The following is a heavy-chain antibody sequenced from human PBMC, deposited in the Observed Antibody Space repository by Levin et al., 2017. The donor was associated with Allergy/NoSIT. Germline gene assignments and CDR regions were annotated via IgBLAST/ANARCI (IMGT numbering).Heavy chain of an antibody. J-gene: IGHJ6*02. CDR3: ARVSRPEWQHHIYGMDV. V-gene: IGHV4-30-4*01. Sequence: SQTLSLTCTVSGGSISSGDYYWSWIRQPPGKGLEWIGYIYYSGSTYYNPSLKSRVTISVDTSKNQFSLKLSSVTAADTAVYYCARVSRPEWQHHIYGMDVWGQGTTVTVSS. CDR2: IYYSGST. D-gene: IGHD1-14*01. CDR1: GGSISSGDYY.